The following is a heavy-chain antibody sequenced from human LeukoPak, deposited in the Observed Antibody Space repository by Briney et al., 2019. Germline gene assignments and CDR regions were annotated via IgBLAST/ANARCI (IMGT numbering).Heavy chain of an antibody. CDR3: ARVSFWSAETNYYMDV. Sequence: SETLSLTCTVSDGSISTYYWSWIRQPAGKGLEWIGRIYTGGSTNYNPSLESRVTMSVDTSKNQFSLKLNSVTAADTAVYYCARVSFWSAETNYYMDVWGKGTTVTVSS. V-gene: IGHV4-4*07. CDR1: DGSISTYY. J-gene: IGHJ6*03. CDR2: IYTGGST. D-gene: IGHD3-3*01.